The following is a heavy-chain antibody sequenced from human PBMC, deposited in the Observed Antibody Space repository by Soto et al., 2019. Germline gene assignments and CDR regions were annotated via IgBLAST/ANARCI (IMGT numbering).Heavy chain of an antibody. CDR2: IYHSGST. J-gene: IGHJ5*02. Sequence: SETLSLTCAVSGYSISSGYYWGWIRQPPGKGLEWIGSIYHSGSTYYNPSLKSRVTISVDTSKNQFSLKLNSVTAADTAVYYCARAAKRGGVTDNWFDPLGRGTLVTVSS. V-gene: IGHV4-38-2*01. D-gene: IGHD3-16*01. CDR3: ARAAKRGGVTDNWFDP. CDR1: GYSISSGYY.